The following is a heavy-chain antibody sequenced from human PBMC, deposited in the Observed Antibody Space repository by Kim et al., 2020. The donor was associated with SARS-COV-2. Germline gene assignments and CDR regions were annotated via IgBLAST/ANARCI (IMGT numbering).Heavy chain of an antibody. J-gene: IGHJ6*02. CDR2: ISNSNNNM. CDR1: GFIFNTYI. V-gene: IGHV3-21*01. Sequence: GGSLRLSCAASGFIFNTYIMNWVRQAPGRGLEWVSSISNSNNNMYYADSVKGRFTISRDNARNSLYLQMNSLRAEDTAVYYCAREDFGDYMWDYGMDVWGQGTTVTVSS. CDR3: AREDFGDYMWDYGMDV. D-gene: IGHD4-17*01.